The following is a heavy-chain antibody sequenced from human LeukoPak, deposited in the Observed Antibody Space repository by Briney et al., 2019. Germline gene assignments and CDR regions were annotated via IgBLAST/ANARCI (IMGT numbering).Heavy chain of an antibody. CDR2: IYYSGST. Sequence: PSETLSLTCTVSGGSISSYYWSWIRQPPGKGLEWIGYIYYSGSTNYNPSLKSRVTISVDTSKNQFSLKLSSVTAADTAVYYCASQGKSYDYVWGSFLYDYWGQGTLVTVSS. D-gene: IGHD3-16*01. CDR3: ASQGKSYDYVWGSFLYDY. CDR1: GGSISSYY. J-gene: IGHJ4*02. V-gene: IGHV4-59*12.